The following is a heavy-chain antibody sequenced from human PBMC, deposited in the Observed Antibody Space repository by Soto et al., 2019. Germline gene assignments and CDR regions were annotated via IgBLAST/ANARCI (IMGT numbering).Heavy chain of an antibody. Sequence: ASVKVSCKASGYTFTSYGISWVRQAPGQGLEWMGWISAYNGNTNYAQKLQGRVTMITDTSTSTAYMELRSLRSDDTAVYYCAREYYGSGRTKEYYYYMDVWGKGTTVTVSS. V-gene: IGHV1-18*01. CDR2: ISAYNGNT. CDR1: GYTFTSYG. D-gene: IGHD3-10*01. CDR3: AREYYGSGRTKEYYYYMDV. J-gene: IGHJ6*03.